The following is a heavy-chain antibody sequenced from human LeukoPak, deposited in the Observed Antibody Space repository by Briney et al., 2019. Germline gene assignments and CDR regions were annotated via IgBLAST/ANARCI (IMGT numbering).Heavy chain of an antibody. CDR1: GFTFDDYG. V-gene: IGHV3-20*04. CDR2: INWNGGST. D-gene: IGHD1-1*01. Sequence: PGGSLRLSCAASGFTFDDYGMSWVRQAPGKGLEWVSGINWNGGSTGYADSVKGRFTISRDNAKNSLYLQMNSLRAEDTALYYCARDPGYVQLEHTYDYWGQGTLVTVSS. J-gene: IGHJ4*02. CDR3: ARDPGYVQLEHTYDY.